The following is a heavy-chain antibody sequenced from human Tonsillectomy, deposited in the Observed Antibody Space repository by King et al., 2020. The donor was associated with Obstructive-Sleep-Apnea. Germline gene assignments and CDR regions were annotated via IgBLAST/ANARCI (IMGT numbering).Heavy chain of an antibody. J-gene: IGHJ4*02. D-gene: IGHD6-19*01. V-gene: IGHV4-59*01. CDR2: IYYSGST. CDR1: GGSISSYY. Sequence: QLQESGPGLVKPSETLSLTCTVSGGSISSYYWSWIRQPPGKGLEWIGYIYYSGSTNYNPSLQSRVTISVDTSKNQFSLKLSSVTAADTAVYYCARGNSGWYYFDYWGQGTLVTVSS. CDR3: ARGNSGWYYFDY.